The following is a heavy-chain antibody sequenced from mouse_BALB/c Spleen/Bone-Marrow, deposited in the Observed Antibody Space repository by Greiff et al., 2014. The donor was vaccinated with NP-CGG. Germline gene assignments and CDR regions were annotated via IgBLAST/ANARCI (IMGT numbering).Heavy chain of an antibody. D-gene: IGHD2-3*01. CDR1: GFSLASYG. J-gene: IGHJ2*01. CDR3: TREREGDGYYDFDY. CDR2: IWAGGAT. V-gene: IGHV2-9*02. Sequence: VKVEESGPGLVAPSQILTITCTVSGFSLASYGIHWVRQPPGKGLEWLGVIWAGGATNYNSALMSRLSISKDNSKSQVFLKMNSLQIDDTAMFYCTREREGDGYYDFDYWGQGTIFTVSS.